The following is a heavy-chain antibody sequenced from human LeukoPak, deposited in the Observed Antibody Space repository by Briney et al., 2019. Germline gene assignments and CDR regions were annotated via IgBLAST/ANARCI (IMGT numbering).Heavy chain of an antibody. D-gene: IGHD3-3*01. J-gene: IGHJ4*02. CDR3: ARGPPERLRFLDWNTPLDY. CDR1: GGSISSYY. CDR2: IYYSGST. V-gene: IGHV4-59*01. Sequence: SETLSLTCTVSGGSISSYYWSWIRQPPGKGLEWIGYIYYSGSTNYNPSLKSRVTISVDTSKNQFSLKLSSVTAADTAVYYCARGPPERLRFLDWNTPLDYWGQGTLVTVSS.